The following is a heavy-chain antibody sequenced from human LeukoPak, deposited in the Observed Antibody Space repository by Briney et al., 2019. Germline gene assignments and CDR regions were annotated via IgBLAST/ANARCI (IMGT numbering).Heavy chain of an antibody. CDR3: AKIALDHGTYYFDY. CDR1: GFTFSNAW. CDR2: ISGSGGST. Sequence: GGSLRLSCAASGFTFSNAWMSWVRQAPGKGLEWVSAISGSGGSTYYADSVKGRFTISRDNSKNTLYLQMNSLRAEDTAVYYCAKIALDHGTYYFDYWGQGTLVTVSS. V-gene: IGHV3-23*01. J-gene: IGHJ4*02. D-gene: IGHD6-19*01.